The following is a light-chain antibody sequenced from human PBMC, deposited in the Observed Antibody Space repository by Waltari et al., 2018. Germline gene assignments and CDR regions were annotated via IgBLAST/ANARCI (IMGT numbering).Light chain of an antibody. J-gene: IGKJ1*01. Sequence: IQMTQSPSSLSASVGDRVTITCRASQGISSYLNWYQQKPGKAPKLLIYYATRLESGVPSRFSGSGSGTEFTLTISSLQPEDFATYYCQQYNSLPWTFGQGTKVEIK. CDR1: QGISSY. CDR3: QQYNSLPWT. CDR2: YAT. V-gene: IGKV1-13*02.